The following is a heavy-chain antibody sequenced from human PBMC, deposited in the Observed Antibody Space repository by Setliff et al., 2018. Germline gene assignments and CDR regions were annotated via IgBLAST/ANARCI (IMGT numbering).Heavy chain of an antibody. D-gene: IGHD3-3*01. V-gene: IGHV4-39*07. CDR1: GGSISSSSYY. CDR3: ARRETYYNFWIGYYAY. J-gene: IGHJ4*02. Sequence: LSLTCTVSGGSISSSSYYWGWIRQPPGRGLEWIGSIYYSVSTYYNPSLKSRVTISVDTSKNQFSLKLSSVTAADTAVYYCARRETYYNFWIGYYAYWGQGTLVTV. CDR2: IYYSVST.